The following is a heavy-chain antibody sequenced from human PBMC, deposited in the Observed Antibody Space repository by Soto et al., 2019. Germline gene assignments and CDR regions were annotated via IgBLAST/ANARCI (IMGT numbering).Heavy chain of an antibody. V-gene: IGHV3-9*01. CDR2: IFWVGGGT. CDR1: GSTIDDYA. D-gene: IGHD3-16*01. CDR3: GKDLSRGGLES. J-gene: IGHJ4*02. Sequence: VQVVESGGGLVQPGGSLTLSCVVSGSTIDDYAMHWVRQVPGKGLEWVSGIFWVGGGTGYADSVKGRFTISRDRARSSLSLQMSSLRIEDTAVYYCGKDLSRGGLESWGQGTRVTVSS.